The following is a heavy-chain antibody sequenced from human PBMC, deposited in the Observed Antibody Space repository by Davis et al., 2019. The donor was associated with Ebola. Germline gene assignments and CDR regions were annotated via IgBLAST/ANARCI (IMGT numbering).Heavy chain of an antibody. CDR3: ARDPSYSNYGLYYYYGMDV. CDR2: INAGNGNT. Sequence: ASVKVSCKASGGTFSSYAISWVRQAPGQGLEWMGWINAGNGNTKYSQKFQGRVTITRDTSASTAYMELSSLRSEDTAVYYCARDPSYSNYGLYYYYGMDVWGQGTTVTVSS. CDR1: GGTFSSYA. D-gene: IGHD4-11*01. J-gene: IGHJ6*02. V-gene: IGHV1-3*01.